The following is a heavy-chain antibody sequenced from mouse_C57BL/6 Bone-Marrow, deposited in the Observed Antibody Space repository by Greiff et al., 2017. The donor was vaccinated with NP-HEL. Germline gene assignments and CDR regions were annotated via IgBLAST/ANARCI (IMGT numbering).Heavy chain of an antibody. CDR2: INPNNGGT. CDR3: ARSGYDGGFAY. J-gene: IGHJ3*01. V-gene: IGHV1-26*01. D-gene: IGHD2-3*01. CDR1: GYTFTDYY. Sequence: VQLQQSGPELVKPGASVKISCKASGYTFTDYYMNWVKQSHGKSLEWIGDINPNNGGTSYNQKFKGKATLTVDKSSSTAYMELRSLTSEDSAVYYCARSGYDGGFAYWGQGTLVTVSA.